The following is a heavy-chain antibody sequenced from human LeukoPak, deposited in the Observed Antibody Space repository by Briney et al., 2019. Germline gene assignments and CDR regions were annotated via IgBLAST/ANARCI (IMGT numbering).Heavy chain of an antibody. Sequence: ASVKVSCKASGYTFTGYYMHWVRQAPGQGLEWMGWTNPNSGGTNYAQKFQGRVTMTRDTSISTAYMELSRLRSDDTAVYYCARSQYCSGGSCYRFVFDYWGQGTLVTVSS. J-gene: IGHJ4*02. D-gene: IGHD2-15*01. V-gene: IGHV1-2*02. CDR1: GYTFTGYY. CDR2: TNPNSGGT. CDR3: ARSQYCSGGSCYRFVFDY.